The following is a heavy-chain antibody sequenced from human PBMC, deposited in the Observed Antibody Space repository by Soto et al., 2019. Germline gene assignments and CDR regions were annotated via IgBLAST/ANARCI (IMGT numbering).Heavy chain of an antibody. D-gene: IGHD2-21*02. CDR2: IIPIFGTA. CDR1: GGTFSSYA. CDR3: ARSVVVTAKRPSWVDV. V-gene: IGHV1-69*13. Sequence: ASVKVSCKASGGTFSSYAISWVRQAPGQGLEWMGGIIPIFGTANYAQKFQGRVTITADESTSTAYMGLSSLRSEDTAVYYCARSVVVTAKRPSWVDVWGQGTTVTVSS. J-gene: IGHJ6*02.